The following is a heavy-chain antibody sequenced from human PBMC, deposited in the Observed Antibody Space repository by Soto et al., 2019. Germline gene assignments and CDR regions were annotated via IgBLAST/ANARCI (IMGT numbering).Heavy chain of an antibody. J-gene: IGHJ1*01. Sequence: GGSLRLSCAASGFTFDDYAMHWVRQAPGKGLEWVAVISYDGSNKYYADSVKGRFTISRDNSKNTLYLQMNSLRAEDTAVYYCAKEGVLEWLFYFQHWAQGTLVTVSS. V-gene: IGHV3-30*18. CDR2: ISYDGSNK. CDR3: AKEGVLEWLFYFQH. D-gene: IGHD3-3*01. CDR1: GFTFDDYA.